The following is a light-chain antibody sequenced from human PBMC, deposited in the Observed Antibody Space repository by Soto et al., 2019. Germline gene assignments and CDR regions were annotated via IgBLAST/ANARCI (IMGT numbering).Light chain of an antibody. J-gene: IGLJ1*01. CDR3: SSYTSNNFYV. Sequence: QSALTQPASVSGSPGQSITISCTGTSSDVGSYNYVSWYQQHPGKVPKLMIYEVSNRPSGVSNRFSGSKSGNTASLTISGLQAEDEADYYCSSYTSNNFYVFGTGTKLTVL. V-gene: IGLV2-14*01. CDR1: SSDVGSYNY. CDR2: EVS.